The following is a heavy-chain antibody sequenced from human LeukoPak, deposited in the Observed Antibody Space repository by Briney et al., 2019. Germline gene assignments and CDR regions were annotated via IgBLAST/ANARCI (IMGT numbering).Heavy chain of an antibody. CDR2: IIPIFGTA. Sequence: SVKVPCKASGGTFSSYAISWVRQAPGQGLEWMGGIIPIFGTANYAQKFQGRVTITADESTSTAYMELSSLRSEDTAVYCCARAPYYGSNWFDPWGQGTLVTVSS. J-gene: IGHJ5*02. D-gene: IGHD3-10*01. V-gene: IGHV1-69*01. CDR1: GGTFSSYA. CDR3: ARAPYYGSNWFDP.